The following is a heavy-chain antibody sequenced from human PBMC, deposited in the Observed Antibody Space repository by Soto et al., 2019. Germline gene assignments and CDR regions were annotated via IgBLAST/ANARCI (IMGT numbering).Heavy chain of an antibody. D-gene: IGHD1-7*01. CDR3: ARRPLELELPFDI. CDR2: IIPIFGTT. CDR1: GGTFSSYA. V-gene: IGHV1-69*13. Sequence: ASVKVSCKASGGTFSSYAISWVRQAPGQGLEWMGGIIPIFGTTNYAQKFQGRVTITADESTSTAYMELSSLRSEDTAVYYCARRPLELELPFDIWGQGTMVTVSS. J-gene: IGHJ3*02.